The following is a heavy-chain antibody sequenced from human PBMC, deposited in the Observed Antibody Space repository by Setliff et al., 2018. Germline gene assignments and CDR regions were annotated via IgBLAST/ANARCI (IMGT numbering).Heavy chain of an antibody. V-gene: IGHV5-51*01. CDR3: ARQKDGGAYGGTFDY. CDR1: GYSFSSYW. D-gene: IGHD2-15*01. J-gene: IGHJ4*02. CDR2: IFPGDSDT. Sequence: PGESLKISCKGSGYSFSSYWIGWVRQMPGKGLEWMGIIFPGDSDTRYSPSFQGQVTISADKSISTAYLQWSSLKASDTAMYYCARQKDGGAYGGTFDYWGQGTLVTVSS.